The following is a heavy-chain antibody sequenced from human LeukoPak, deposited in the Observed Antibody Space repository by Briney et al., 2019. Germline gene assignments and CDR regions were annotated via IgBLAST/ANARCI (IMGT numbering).Heavy chain of an antibody. CDR3: ARSATRRYSYGYGASDY. Sequence: SETLSLTCAVYGGSFSGYYWSWIRQPPGKGLEWIGEINHSGSTNYNPSPKSRVTISVDTSKNQFSLKLSSVTAADTAVYYCARSATRRYSYGYGASDYWGQGTLVTVPS. D-gene: IGHD5-18*01. CDR2: INHSGST. J-gene: IGHJ4*02. CDR1: GGSFSGYY. V-gene: IGHV4-34*01.